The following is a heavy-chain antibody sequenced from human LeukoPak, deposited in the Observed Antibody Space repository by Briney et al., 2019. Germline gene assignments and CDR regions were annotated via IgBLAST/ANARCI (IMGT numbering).Heavy chain of an antibody. J-gene: IGHJ4*02. D-gene: IGHD5-18*01. CDR1: GGSIRSFY. CDR2: IYYSGST. CDR3: ALSDTAMVKGGFDY. Sequence: SETLSLTCTVSGGSIRSFYWSWIRQPPGKGLEWIGYIYYSGSTNYNPSLKSRVTISVDTSKNQFSLRLSSVTAADTAVYYCALSDTAMVKGGFDYWGQGTLVTVSS. V-gene: IGHV4-59*01.